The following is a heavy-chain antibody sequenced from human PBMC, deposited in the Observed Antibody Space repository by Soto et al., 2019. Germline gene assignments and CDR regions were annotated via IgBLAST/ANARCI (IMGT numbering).Heavy chain of an antibody. CDR3: ARGHYGSPPGYLDY. CDR1: GFTVSNNY. V-gene: IGHV3-66*01. D-gene: IGHD3-10*01. Sequence: EVQLVESGGGLVQPGGSLRLSCAASGFTVSNNYMSWVRQAPGEGLEWVSVIYNGGSTYYGDSMKGRFTISRAISQNTLYLQMNSLRVEDTAVYYCARGHYGSPPGYLDYWGQGTLVTVSS. J-gene: IGHJ4*02. CDR2: IYNGGST.